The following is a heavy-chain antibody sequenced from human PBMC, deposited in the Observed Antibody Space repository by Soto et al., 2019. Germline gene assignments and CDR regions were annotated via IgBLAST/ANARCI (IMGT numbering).Heavy chain of an antibody. CDR2: IKSKTDGGTT. D-gene: IGHD3-3*01. CDR1: GFTFSNAW. CDR3: TTEKVRWGMDV. V-gene: IGHV3-15*01. J-gene: IGHJ6*02. Sequence: EVQLVESGGGLVKPGGSLRLSCAASGFTFSNAWMSWVRQAPGKGLEWVGRIKSKTDGGTTDYAAPVKGRFTISRDESKNTLYRQMNSLNHEDTAVYYGTTEKVRWGMDVWGQGTTVTASS.